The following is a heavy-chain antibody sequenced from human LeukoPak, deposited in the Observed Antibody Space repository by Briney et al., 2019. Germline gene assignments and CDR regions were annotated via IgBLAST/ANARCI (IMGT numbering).Heavy chain of an antibody. CDR1: GFTFSSSA. Sequence: GGSLRLSCAASGFTFSSSAMSWVRQVPGKGLEWVSGISASGGSTSYADSVRGRFTISRDNSKNTLYVQMNSLRAEDTAVYYCAKDMGTGEGAFDIWGQGTMVTVSS. J-gene: IGHJ3*02. CDR2: ISASGGST. D-gene: IGHD7-27*01. V-gene: IGHV3-23*01. CDR3: AKDMGTGEGAFDI.